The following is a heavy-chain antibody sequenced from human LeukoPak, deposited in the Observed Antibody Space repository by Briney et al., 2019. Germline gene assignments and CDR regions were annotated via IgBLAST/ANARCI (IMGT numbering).Heavy chain of an antibody. V-gene: IGHV4-59*08. CDR1: GGYISSYY. Sequence: SETLSLTCTVSGGYISSYYWSWIRQPPGKGLEWIGYIYYSGSTNYNPSLKSRVTISVDTSKNQFSLKLSSVTAADTAVYYCARARRGPAFFDYWGQGTLVTVSS. CDR2: IYYSGST. J-gene: IGHJ4*02. D-gene: IGHD2-2*01. CDR3: ARARRGPAFFDY.